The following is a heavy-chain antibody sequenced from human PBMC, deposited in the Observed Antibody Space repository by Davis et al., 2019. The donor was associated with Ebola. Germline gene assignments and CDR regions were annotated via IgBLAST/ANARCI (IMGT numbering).Heavy chain of an antibody. CDR3: ARDLSYIEQWLWFDP. Sequence: PGGSLRLSCAASGFTFSDHYMSWIRQAPGKGLEWVSKISSKSTRTEYADSVRGRFTIARDNAKNLVILEMSSLRAEDTAVYYCARDLSYIEQWLWFDPWGQGTLVTVSS. J-gene: IGHJ5*02. V-gene: IGHV3-11*06. CDR2: ISSKSTRT. CDR1: GFTFSDHY. D-gene: IGHD3-22*01.